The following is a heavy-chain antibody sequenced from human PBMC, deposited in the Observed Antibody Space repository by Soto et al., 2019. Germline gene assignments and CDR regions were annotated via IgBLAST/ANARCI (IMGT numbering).Heavy chain of an antibody. CDR3: ARGHPKFGF. CDR1: GGSFSGYY. J-gene: IGHJ4*02. Sequence: QVQLQQWGAGLLKPSETLSLTCAVYGGSFSGYYWSWIRQPPGKGLEWIGEINHSGSTNNNPSLKTRATXXVDTSKNQFSLKLSSVTAADTAVYYCARGHPKFGFWGQGTLVTVSS. CDR2: INHSGST. V-gene: IGHV4-34*04.